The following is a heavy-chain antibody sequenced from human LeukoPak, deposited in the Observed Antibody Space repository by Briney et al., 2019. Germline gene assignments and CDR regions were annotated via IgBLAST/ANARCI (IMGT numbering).Heavy chain of an antibody. D-gene: IGHD1-26*01. Sequence: PSETLSLTCAVYGGSFSGYYWSWIRQPPGKGLEWIGEINHSGSTNYNPSLKSRVTISVDTSKNQFSLKLSSVTAADTAVYYCARRRKRYSGSYLSGPIPAEFDYWGQGTLVTVSS. J-gene: IGHJ4*02. V-gene: IGHV4-34*01. CDR2: INHSGST. CDR1: GGSFSGYY. CDR3: ARRRKRYSGSYLSGPIPAEFDY.